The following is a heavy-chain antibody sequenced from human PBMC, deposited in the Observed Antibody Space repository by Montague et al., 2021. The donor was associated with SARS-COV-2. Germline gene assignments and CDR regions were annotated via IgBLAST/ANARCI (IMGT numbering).Heavy chain of an antibody. J-gene: IGHJ4*02. V-gene: IGHV4-59*09. CDR3: ARGFDY. Sequence: GTTTYNPSLESLLTISRDTSKNQFSLSLASVTAADTALYFCARGFDYWGQGTLVTVSS. CDR2: GTT.